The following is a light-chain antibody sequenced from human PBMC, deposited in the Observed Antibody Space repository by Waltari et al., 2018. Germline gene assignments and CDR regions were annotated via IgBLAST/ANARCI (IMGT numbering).Light chain of an antibody. CDR1: NIGSKT. V-gene: IGLV3-21*02. CDR3: RAWDGGSEHRV. J-gene: IGLJ3*02. CDR2: GDS. Sequence: SSLLTQPPSASVAPRQTARISCGGNNIGSKTVHWYQQQPGQAHVLVVSGDSDRPSGILKRFSDSKSGNTASLTISGVEAEDEADYYCRAWDGGSEHRVFGGGTTLTVL.